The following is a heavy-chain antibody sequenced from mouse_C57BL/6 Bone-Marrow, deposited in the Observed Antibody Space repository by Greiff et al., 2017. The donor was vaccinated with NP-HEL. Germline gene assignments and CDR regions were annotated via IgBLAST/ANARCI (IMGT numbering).Heavy chain of an antibody. CDR2: IDPENGDT. D-gene: IGHD1-1*01. CDR3: TLYYYLAY. V-gene: IGHV14-4*01. J-gene: IGHJ3*01. Sequence: EVQLQQSGAELVRPGASVKLSCTASGFNIKDDYMHWVKQRPEQGLEWIGWIDPENGDTAYASKFQGKATITADTSSNTAYLQLSSLTSEDTAVYYCTLYYYLAYWGQGTLVTVSA. CDR1: GFNIKDDY.